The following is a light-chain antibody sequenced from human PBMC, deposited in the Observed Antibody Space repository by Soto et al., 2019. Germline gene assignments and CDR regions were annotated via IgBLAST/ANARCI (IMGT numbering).Light chain of an antibody. CDR1: QSISRW. V-gene: IGKV1-5*01. Sequence: DTDLTQSPSTLSASVGDRVTLSCRASQSISRWLAWYEQKPGKAPKLLIYDASTLESGVPSRFSGSGSGTEFTLAISSLQPDDFATYYYQQYENYRAFGQGTQVDIK. J-gene: IGKJ1*01. CDR3: QQYENYRA. CDR2: DAS.